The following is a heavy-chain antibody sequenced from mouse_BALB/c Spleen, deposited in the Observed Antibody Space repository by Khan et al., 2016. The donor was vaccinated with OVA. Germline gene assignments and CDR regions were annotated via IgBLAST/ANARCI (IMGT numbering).Heavy chain of an antibody. CDR3: ARSTYRYAFVY. CDR2: IIYTGYT. V-gene: IGHV3-8*02. CDR1: GDSITSGY. J-gene: IGHJ3*01. Sequence: EVKLLESGPSLVKPSQTLSLTCSVTGDSITSGYWNWIRKFPGNKLEYMGYIIYTGYTYYNPSLKSRISITRHTSKNQYYLHLNSMTDEDTATYYCARSTYRYAFVYWGQGTLVTVSA. D-gene: IGHD2-14*01.